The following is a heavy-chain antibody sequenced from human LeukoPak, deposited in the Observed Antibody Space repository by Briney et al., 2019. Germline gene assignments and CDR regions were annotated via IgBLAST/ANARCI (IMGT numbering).Heavy chain of an antibody. V-gene: IGHV4-39*01. CDR3: AKITMVRGAPFAFDI. D-gene: IGHD3-10*01. Sequence: SETLSLTCTVSGGSISSSSYYWGWIRQPPGKGLEWIGSIYYSGSTYYNPSLKSRVTISVDTSKNQFSLKLSSVTAADTAVYYCAKITMVRGAPFAFDIWGQGTMVTVSS. CDR1: GGSISSSSYY. J-gene: IGHJ3*02. CDR2: IYYSGST.